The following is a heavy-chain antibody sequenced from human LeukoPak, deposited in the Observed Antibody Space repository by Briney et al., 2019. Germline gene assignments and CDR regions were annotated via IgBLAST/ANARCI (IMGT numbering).Heavy chain of an antibody. D-gene: IGHD3-10*01. CDR1: GFRFNTYW. CDR3: AKEYGSGSYYNPVVYFDL. J-gene: IGHJ2*01. Sequence: GGSLRLSCAASGFRFNTYWMSWVRQAPGKGLEWVAFIRYDGSNKYYADSVKGRFTISRDNSKNTLYLQMNSLRAEDTAVYYCAKEYGSGSYYNPVVYFDLWGRGTLVTVSS. V-gene: IGHV3-30*02. CDR2: IRYDGSNK.